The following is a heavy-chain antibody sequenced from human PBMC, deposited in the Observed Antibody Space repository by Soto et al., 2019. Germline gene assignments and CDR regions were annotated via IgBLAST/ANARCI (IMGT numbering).Heavy chain of an antibody. D-gene: IGHD3-3*01. CDR1: GGSFSGYY. Sequence: ETLSLTCAVYGGSFSGYYWSWIRQPPGKGLEWIGEINHSGSTNYNPSLKSRVTISVDTSKNQFSLKLSSVTAADTAVYYCARGRGTIFGVVIIYYYMDVWGKGTTVTVSS. V-gene: IGHV4-34*01. CDR3: ARGRGTIFGVVIIYYYMDV. J-gene: IGHJ6*03. CDR2: INHSGST.